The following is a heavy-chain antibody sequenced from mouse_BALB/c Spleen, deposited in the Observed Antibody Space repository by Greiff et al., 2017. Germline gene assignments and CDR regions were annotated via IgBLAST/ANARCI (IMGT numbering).Heavy chain of an antibody. D-gene: IGHD1-1*01. CDR3: TRAYGSSPYYAMDY. J-gene: IGHJ4*01. Sequence: EVKLVESGGGLVQPGGSMKLSCVASGFTFSNYWMNWVRQSPEKGLEWVAEIRLKSNNYATHYAESVKGRFTISRDDSKSSVYLQMNNLRAEDTGIYYCTRAYGSSPYYAMDYWGQGTSVTVSS. CDR2: IRLKSNNYAT. V-gene: IGHV6-6*02. CDR1: GFTFSNYW.